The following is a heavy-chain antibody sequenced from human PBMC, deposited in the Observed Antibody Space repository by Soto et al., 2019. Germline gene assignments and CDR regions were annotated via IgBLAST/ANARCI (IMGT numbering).Heavy chain of an antibody. D-gene: IGHD1-20*01. J-gene: IGHJ3*02. V-gene: IGHV3-53*01. CDR2: IYSGGST. CDR3: ARVLITGTTADAFDI. Sequence: GSLRLSCAAYGFTVSSNYMSWVRQAPGKGLEWVSVIYSGGSTYYADSVKGRFTISRDNSKNTLYLQMNSLRAEDTAIYYCARVLITGTTADAFDIWGQGTMVTVAS. CDR1: GFTVSSNY.